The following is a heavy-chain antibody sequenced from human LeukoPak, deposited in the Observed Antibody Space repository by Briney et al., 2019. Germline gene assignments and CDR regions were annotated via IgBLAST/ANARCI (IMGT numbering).Heavy chain of an antibody. V-gene: IGHV4-39*01. CDR1: GDSISGSIYY. J-gene: IGHJ5*02. CDR2: IYYSGST. D-gene: IGHD6-19*01. CDR3: ARRGSGWSNWFDP. Sequence: SETLSLTCTVSGDSISGSIYYWGWIRQPPGKGLEWIGTIYYSGSTYYNPSLKSRVTISVDTSKNQFSLKLSSVTAADTAVYYCARRGSGWSNWFDPWGQGTLVTVSS.